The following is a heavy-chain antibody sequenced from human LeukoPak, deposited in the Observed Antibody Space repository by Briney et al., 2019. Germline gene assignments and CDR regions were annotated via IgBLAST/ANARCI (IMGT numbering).Heavy chain of an antibody. V-gene: IGHV4-34*01. D-gene: IGHD1-1*01. CDR2: INHSGST. CDR3: ARGTGTTPFDP. J-gene: IGHJ5*02. Sequence: SETLSLTCAVYGGSFSGYYWSWIRQPPGKGLEWIGEINHSGSTNYNPSLKSRVTISVDTSKNQFSLKLSSVTAADTAVYYYARGTGTTPFDPWGQGTLVTVSS. CDR1: GGSFSGYY.